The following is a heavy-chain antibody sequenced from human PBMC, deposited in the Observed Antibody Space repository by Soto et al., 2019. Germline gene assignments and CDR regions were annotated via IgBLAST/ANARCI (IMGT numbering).Heavy chain of an antibody. D-gene: IGHD5-12*01. J-gene: IGHJ6*02. V-gene: IGHV3-23*01. CDR1: GFTLSSYA. Sequence: EVQLLESGGGLVQPGGSLRLSCAASGFTLSSYAMSWVRQAPGKGLEWVSAISGSGGSTYYADSVKGRFTISRDNSKNTLYLQMNSLRAEDTAVYYCATNSGYDLYYGMDVWGQGTTVTVSS. CDR3: ATNSGYDLYYGMDV. CDR2: ISGSGGST.